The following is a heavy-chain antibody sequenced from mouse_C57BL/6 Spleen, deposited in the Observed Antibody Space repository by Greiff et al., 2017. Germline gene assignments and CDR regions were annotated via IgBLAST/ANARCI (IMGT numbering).Heavy chain of an antibody. CDR1: GYTFTSYW. J-gene: IGHJ3*01. CDR3: ARGNYYGSSLAY. D-gene: IGHD1-1*01. Sequence: QVQLQQSGTELVKPGASVKLSCKASGYTFTSYWMHWVKQRPGQGLEWIGNINPSNGGTNYNEKFKSKATLTVDKSSSTAYMQLSSLTSEDSAVYCCARGNYYGSSLAYWGHGAVVTASA. CDR2: INPSNGGT. V-gene: IGHV1-53*01.